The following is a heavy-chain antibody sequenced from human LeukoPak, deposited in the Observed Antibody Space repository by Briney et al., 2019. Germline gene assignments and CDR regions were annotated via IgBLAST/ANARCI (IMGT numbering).Heavy chain of an antibody. CDR1: GASINSFY. CDR3: ARSGYIYGADAFDI. J-gene: IGHJ3*02. Sequence: SATLSLTCAVSGASINSFYWSWIRQPPGKGREWIGYLSHSGYTTYNPSLKSRVTMSVDTSKNYLSLKLTSMTAADTALYYCARSGYIYGADAFDIWGQGTMVSVSS. V-gene: IGHV4-59*01. D-gene: IGHD5-18*01. CDR2: LSHSGYT.